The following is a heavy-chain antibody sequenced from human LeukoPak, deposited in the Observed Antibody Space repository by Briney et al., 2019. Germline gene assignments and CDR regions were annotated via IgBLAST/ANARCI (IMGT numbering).Heavy chain of an antibody. J-gene: IGHJ5*02. CDR2: ISWNSGSI. D-gene: IGHD1-26*01. Sequence: GGSLRLSCAASGFTFDDYAMHWVRQAPGKGLGWVSGISWNSGSIGYADSVKGRFTISRDNAKNSLYLQMNSLRAEDTALYYCAKGESGSYYRPGFDWFDPWGQGTLVTVSS. CDR3: AKGESGSYYRPGFDWFDP. V-gene: IGHV3-9*01. CDR1: GFTFDDYA.